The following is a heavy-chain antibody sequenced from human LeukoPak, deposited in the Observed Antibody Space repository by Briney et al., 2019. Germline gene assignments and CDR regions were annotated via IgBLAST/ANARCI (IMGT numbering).Heavy chain of an antibody. J-gene: IGHJ4*02. CDR1: GFSVSGNW. V-gene: IGHV3-74*01. CDR2: INSDGNST. D-gene: IGHD6-19*01. Sequence: GGSLRLSCAASGFSVSGNWMHWVRQAPGKGLVWVSRINSDGNSTNYADSVRGRFTISRDNAKNTVYLQVNSLRVEDTAVYYCARGSGAYGDFDYWGQGTLVTVSS. CDR3: ARGSGAYGDFDY.